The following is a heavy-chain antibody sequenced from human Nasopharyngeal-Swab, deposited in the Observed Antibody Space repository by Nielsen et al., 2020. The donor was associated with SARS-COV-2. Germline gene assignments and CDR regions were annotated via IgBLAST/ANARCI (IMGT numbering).Heavy chain of an antibody. Sequence: ASVTVSCKVSGYTLTELSMHWVRQSPGKGLEWMGGFDPEDGETIYAQKFQGRVTMTEDTSTDTAYMELSSLRSEDTAVYYCAMIPAAIIQLYKRGYYFDYWGQGTLVTVSS. V-gene: IGHV1-24*01. CDR2: FDPEDGET. J-gene: IGHJ4*02. CDR3: AMIPAAIIQLYKRGYYFDY. D-gene: IGHD2-2*02. CDR1: GYTLTELS.